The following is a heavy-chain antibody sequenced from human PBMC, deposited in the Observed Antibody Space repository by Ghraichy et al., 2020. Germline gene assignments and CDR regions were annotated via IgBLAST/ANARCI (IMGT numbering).Heavy chain of an antibody. J-gene: IGHJ4*02. D-gene: IGHD2-2*01. CDR2: VSQDGREK. V-gene: IGHV3-7*03. CDR3: ARDYPWDCRSTSCPAPFAC. CDR1: GFTFGNYQ. Sequence: GGSLRLSCAASGFTFGNYQMSWVRQRPGSGLEWVATVSQDGREKTSVGSVKGRFTVSRDNARNSLYLQMNSLRVEDTAVYYCARDYPWDCRSTSCPAPFACWCQGILVIVSS.